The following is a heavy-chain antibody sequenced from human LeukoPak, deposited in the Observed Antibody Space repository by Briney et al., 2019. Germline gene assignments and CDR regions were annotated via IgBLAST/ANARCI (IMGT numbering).Heavy chain of an antibody. V-gene: IGHV4-61*01. Sequence: SETLSLTCTVSGGSVSSGSYYWSWIRRPPGKGLEWIGYIYDSGSTNYNPSLKSRVTISVDTSKNQFSLKLSSVTAADTAVYYCARGYCGSASCYGVFDYWGQGTLVTVSS. CDR3: ARGYCGSASCYGVFDY. CDR1: GGSVSSGSYY. J-gene: IGHJ4*02. D-gene: IGHD2-2*01. CDR2: IYDSGST.